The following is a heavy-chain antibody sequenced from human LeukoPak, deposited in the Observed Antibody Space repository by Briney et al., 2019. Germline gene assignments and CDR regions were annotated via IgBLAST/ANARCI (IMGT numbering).Heavy chain of an antibody. CDR2: MNPNSGNT. Sequence: EASVKVSCKASGYTFTSYDINWVRQATGQGLEWMGWMNPNSGNTDYAQKFQGRVTMTRNTSISTAYMELSSLRSEDTAVYYCARRPYYYYGMDAWGQGTTVTVSS. CDR1: GYTFTSYD. J-gene: IGHJ6*02. CDR3: ARRPYYYYGMDA. V-gene: IGHV1-8*01.